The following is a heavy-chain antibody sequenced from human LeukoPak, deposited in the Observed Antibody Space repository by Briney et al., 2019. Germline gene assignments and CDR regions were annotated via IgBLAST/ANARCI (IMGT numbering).Heavy chain of an antibody. CDR3: AKGPQWELPHFDY. D-gene: IGHD1-26*01. V-gene: IGHV3-23*01. Sequence: PGGSLRLSCAASGLTFSTYAINWVRQAPGKGLEWVSGISGSGSTTYYADSVKGRFTISRDNSKNTVHLQMNSLRAEDTAIYYCAKGPQWELPHFDYWGQGTLVTVSS. CDR1: GLTFSTYA. J-gene: IGHJ4*02. CDR2: ISGSGSTT.